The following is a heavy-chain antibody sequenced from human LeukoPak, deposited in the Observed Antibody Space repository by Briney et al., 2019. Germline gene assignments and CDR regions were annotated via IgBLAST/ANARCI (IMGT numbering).Heavy chain of an antibody. CDR2: IWYDGSNK. J-gene: IGHJ4*02. V-gene: IGHV3-33*08. Sequence: GGSLRLSCAASGFTFSSYGMHWVRQAPGKGLEWVAVIWYDGSNKYYADSVKGRFTISRDNSKNTLYLQMNSLRAEDTAVYYCARGEGYSYGYYWGQGTLVTVSS. D-gene: IGHD5-18*01. CDR3: ARGEGYSYGYY. CDR1: GFTFSSYG.